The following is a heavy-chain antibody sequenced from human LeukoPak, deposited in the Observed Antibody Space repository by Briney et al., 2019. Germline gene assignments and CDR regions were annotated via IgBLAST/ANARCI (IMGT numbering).Heavy chain of an antibody. CDR3: ARWDYYGRGPFDI. D-gene: IGHD3-10*01. CDR2: LSGSGTNT. J-gene: IGHJ3*02. Sequence: GGSLRLSCAASGFTFSSFAMSWVRQAPGKGLEWVSALSGSGTNTYFADSVKGRFTISRDNSKNTLYLQMNSLRVEDTAVYYCARWDYYGRGPFDIWGQGTMVTVSS. V-gene: IGHV3-23*01. CDR1: GFTFSSFA.